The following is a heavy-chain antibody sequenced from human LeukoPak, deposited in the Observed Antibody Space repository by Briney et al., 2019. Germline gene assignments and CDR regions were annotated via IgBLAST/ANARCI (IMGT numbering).Heavy chain of an antibody. J-gene: IGHJ6*02. CDR3: ARDLMGSSSDYYYYGMDV. D-gene: IGHD6-6*01. V-gene: IGHV1-2*06. Sequence: ASVKVSCKASGYTFTGYYMHWVRQAPGQGLEWMGRINPNSGGTNYAQKFQGRVTMTRDASVSTAYMELSSLRSEDTAVYYCARDLMGSSSDYYYYGMDVWGQGTTVTVSS. CDR2: INPNSGGT. CDR1: GYTFTGYY.